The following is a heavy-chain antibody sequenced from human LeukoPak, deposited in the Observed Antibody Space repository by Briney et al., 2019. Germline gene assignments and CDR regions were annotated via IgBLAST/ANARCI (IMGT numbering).Heavy chain of an antibody. Sequence: PGGSLRLSCAASGFTVSSNYMSWVRQAPGKGLEWVSYISSSGSTIYYADSVKGRFTISRDNAKNSLYLQMNSLRAEDTAVYYCARDSGYDLIHDFSYMDVWGKGTTVTVSS. CDR1: GFTVSSNY. J-gene: IGHJ6*03. CDR2: ISSSGSTI. CDR3: ARDSGYDLIHDFSYMDV. D-gene: IGHD5-12*01. V-gene: IGHV3-11*01.